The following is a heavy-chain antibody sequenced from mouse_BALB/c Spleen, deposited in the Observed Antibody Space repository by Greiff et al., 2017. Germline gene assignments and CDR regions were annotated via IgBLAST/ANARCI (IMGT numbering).Heavy chain of an antibody. Sequence: QVQLKESGPGLVAPSQSLSITCTVSGFSLSRYSVHWVRQPPGKGLEWLGMIWGGGSTDFNSALKSRLSISKDNSKSQVFLKMNSLQTDDTARYYCARGRRGSSAWFAYWGQGTLVTVSA. D-gene: IGHD1-1*01. J-gene: IGHJ3*01. CDR3: ARGRRGSSAWFAY. CDR1: GFSLSRYS. CDR2: IWGGGST. V-gene: IGHV2-6-4*01.